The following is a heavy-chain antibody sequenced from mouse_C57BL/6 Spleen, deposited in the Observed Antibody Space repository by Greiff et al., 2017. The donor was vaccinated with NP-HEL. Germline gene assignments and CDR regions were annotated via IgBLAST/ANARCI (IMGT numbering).Heavy chain of an antibody. CDR1: GYAFSSYW. J-gene: IGHJ2*01. CDR3: ARSDYDYDEGLDY. D-gene: IGHD2-4*01. V-gene: IGHV1-80*01. CDR2: IYPGDGDT. Sequence: QVHVKQSGAELVKPGASVKISCKASGYAFSSYWMNWVKQRPGKGLEWIGQIYPGDGDTNYNGKFKGKATLTADKSSSTAYMQLSSLTSEDSAVYFCARSDYDYDEGLDYWGQGTTLTVSS.